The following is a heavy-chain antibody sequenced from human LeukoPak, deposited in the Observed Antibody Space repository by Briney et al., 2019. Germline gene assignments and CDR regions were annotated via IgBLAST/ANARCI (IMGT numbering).Heavy chain of an antibody. V-gene: IGHV1-2*02. CDR2: INPNSGGT. J-gene: IGHJ4*02. CDR1: GYTFTGCY. CDR3: ARGKNYDFWSGSLYYFDY. D-gene: IGHD3-3*01. Sequence: ASVKVSCKASGYTFTGCYMHWVRQAPGQGLEWMGWINPNSGGTNYAQKFQGRVTMTRDTSISTAYMELSRLRSDDTAVYYCARGKNYDFWSGSLYYFDYWGQGTLVTVSS.